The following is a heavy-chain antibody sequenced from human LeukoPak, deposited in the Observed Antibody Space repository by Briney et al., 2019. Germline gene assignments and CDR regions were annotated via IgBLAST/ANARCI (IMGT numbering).Heavy chain of an antibody. CDR1: GFTFSSYS. J-gene: IGHJ5*02. V-gene: IGHV3-21*01. CDR2: ISSSSSYI. D-gene: IGHD2-2*01. Sequence: GGSLRLSCAASGFTFSSYSMNWVRQAPGKGLEWVSSISSSSSYIYYADSVKGRFTISRDNAKNSLYLQMNSLRAEDTAVYYCAREPVGGDWFDPWGQGTLVTVSS. CDR3: AREPVGGDWFDP.